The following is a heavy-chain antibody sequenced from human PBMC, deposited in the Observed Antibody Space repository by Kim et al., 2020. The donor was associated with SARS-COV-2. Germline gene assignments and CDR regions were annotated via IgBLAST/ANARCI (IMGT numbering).Heavy chain of an antibody. Sequence: SETLSLTCAVYGVSFNDYYWTWIRQPPGKGLEWIGEINHIGSTKYNSSLKSRVTMSADTSKNQLSLKLSFVTAADTAVYYCAKHDARYCSGGNCWYFDYWGQGTLVTVSS. CDR2: INHIGST. J-gene: IGHJ4*02. V-gene: IGHV4-34*01. CDR3: AKHDARYCSGGNCWYFDY. D-gene: IGHD2-15*01. CDR1: GVSFNDYY.